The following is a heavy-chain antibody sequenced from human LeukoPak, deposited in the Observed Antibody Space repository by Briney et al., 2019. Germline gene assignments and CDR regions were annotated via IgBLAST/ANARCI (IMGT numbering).Heavy chain of an antibody. CDR1: GFSFSSFG. CDR3: VREIHTWGYNVFDY. D-gene: IGHD5-24*01. Sequence: PGGSLRLSCAASGFSFSSFGMHWVRQAPGKGLEWLAVIWSDGSNKYYADSLKGRFTISRDNSKNTVSLQMNSLRAEDTAVYYCVREIHTWGYNVFDYWGQGTLVTVSS. J-gene: IGHJ4*02. V-gene: IGHV3-33*01. CDR2: IWSDGSNK.